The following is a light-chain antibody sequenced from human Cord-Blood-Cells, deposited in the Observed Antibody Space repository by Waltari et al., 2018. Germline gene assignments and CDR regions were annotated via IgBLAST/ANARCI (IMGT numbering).Light chain of an antibody. J-gene: IGKJ4*01. CDR2: AAS. CDR3: QQYYSFPLT. V-gene: IGKV1D-8*01. Sequence: VIWMIQSRSLLPASTGGRVTTSCRISQGISSYLAWYQQKPGKAPELLIYAASTLQSGVPSRFSGSGSGTDFTLTISCLQSEDFATYYCQQYYSFPLTFGGGTKVEIK. CDR1: QGISSY.